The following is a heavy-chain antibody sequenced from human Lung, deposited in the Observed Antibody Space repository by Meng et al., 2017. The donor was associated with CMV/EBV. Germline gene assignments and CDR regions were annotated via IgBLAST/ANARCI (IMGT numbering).Heavy chain of an antibody. CDR1: GGSISSGDYY. CDR2: IYYSGST. J-gene: IGHJ4*02. Sequence: QVQLQESGPGLLTPSQPLSLPCTVSGGSISSGDYYWSWIRQSPGKGLEWIGYIYYSGSTYYNPSLKSRVTISVDTSKNQFSLKLSSVTAADTAVYYCARALDTAMVTFDYWGQGTLVTVSS. CDR3: ARALDTAMVTFDY. D-gene: IGHD5-18*01. V-gene: IGHV4-30-4*08.